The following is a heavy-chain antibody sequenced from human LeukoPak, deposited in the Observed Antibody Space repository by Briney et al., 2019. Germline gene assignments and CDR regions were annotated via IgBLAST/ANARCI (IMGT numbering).Heavy chain of an antibody. CDR3: SRDLGGSSDH. CDR2: ITSLDDVT. D-gene: IGHD3-16*01. CDR1: GFIFGDHF. Sequence: PGGSLRLSCAASGFIFGDHFMSWIRQAPGKGLEWVAHITSLDDVTDYADSVKGRFTISRENAKNSLYLEMHSLRVEDTAVYYCSRDLGGSSDHWGQGTSVIVSS. V-gene: IGHV3-11*01. J-gene: IGHJ4*02.